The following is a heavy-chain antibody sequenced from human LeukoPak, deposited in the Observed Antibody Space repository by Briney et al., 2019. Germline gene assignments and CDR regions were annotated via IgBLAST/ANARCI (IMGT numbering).Heavy chain of an antibody. CDR1: GFTFSDYY. D-gene: IGHD6-13*01. Sequence: GGSLRLSCAASGFTFSDYYMSWIRQAPGKGLEWVSYISSSSSYTNYADSVKGRFTISRDNAKNSLYLQMNSLRAEDTAVYYCARGMGSSWYYFDYWGQGTLVTVSS. V-gene: IGHV3-11*05. J-gene: IGHJ4*02. CDR3: ARGMGSSWYYFDY. CDR2: ISSSSSYT.